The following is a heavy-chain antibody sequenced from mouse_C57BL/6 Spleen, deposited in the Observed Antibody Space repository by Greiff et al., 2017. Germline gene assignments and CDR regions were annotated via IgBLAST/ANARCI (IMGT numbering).Heavy chain of an antibody. CDR2: IDPSDSYT. CDR1: GYTFTSYW. V-gene: IGHV1-59*01. CDR3: ARGDSNFFAY. D-gene: IGHD2-5*01. Sequence: VQLQQPGAELVRPGTSVKLSCKASGYTFTSYWMHWVKQRPGQGLGWIGVIDPSDSYTNYNQKFKGKATLTVDTSSSTAYMQLSSLTSEDSAVYYCARGDSNFFAYWGQGTLVTVSA. J-gene: IGHJ3*01.